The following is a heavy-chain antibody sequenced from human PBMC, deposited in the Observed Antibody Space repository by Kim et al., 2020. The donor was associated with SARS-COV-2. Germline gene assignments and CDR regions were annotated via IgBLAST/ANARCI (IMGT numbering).Heavy chain of an antibody. CDR3: VQISLVPGGVT. CDR1: GGSITSGNYY. Sequence: SETLSLTCSVSGGSITSGNYYWSWIRQSAGEGLEWIGRISVSGSTDYSLSLKSRVSISIDTSKNTFSLKLNSVTAADTALYYCVQISLVPGGVTWGQETLVTLSS. V-gene: IGHV4-61*02. CDR2: ISVSGST. D-gene: IGHD2-8*02. J-gene: IGHJ4*02.